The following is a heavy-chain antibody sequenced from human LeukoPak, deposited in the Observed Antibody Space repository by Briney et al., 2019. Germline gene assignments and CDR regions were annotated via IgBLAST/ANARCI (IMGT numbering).Heavy chain of an antibody. CDR2: IYYSGST. V-gene: IGHV4-59*01. CDR1: GGSISSYY. Sequence: SETLSLTCTVSGGSISSYYWSWIRQPPGKGLEWIGYIYYSGSTNYNPSLKSRVTISVDTSKNQFSLKLSSVTAADTAVYYCARDGSSSSPFDHWGQGTLVTVSS. CDR3: ARDGSSSSPFDH. D-gene: IGHD6-6*01. J-gene: IGHJ4*02.